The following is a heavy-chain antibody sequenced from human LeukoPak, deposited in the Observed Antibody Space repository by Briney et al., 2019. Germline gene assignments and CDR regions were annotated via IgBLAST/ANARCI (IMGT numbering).Heavy chain of an antibody. CDR1: DDSITIYY. CDR3: ARASVLLSMDV. D-gene: IGHD3-10*01. V-gene: IGHV4-59*01. CDR2: IYSSGTT. J-gene: IGHJ6*03. Sequence: KASETLSLTCTVSDDSITIYYWSWIQQPPGKGLEWIGYIYSSGTTNYNPSLKSRVTISVDTSKNQFSLKLSSVTAADTAVYFCARASVLLSMDVWGKGTTVTISS.